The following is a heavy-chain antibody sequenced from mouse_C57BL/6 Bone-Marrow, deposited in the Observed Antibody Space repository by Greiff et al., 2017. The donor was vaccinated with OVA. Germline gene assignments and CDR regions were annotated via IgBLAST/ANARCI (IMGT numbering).Heavy chain of an antibody. V-gene: IGHV1-26*01. CDR3: ARGVYDYDLFAY. Sequence: EVQLQQSGPELVKPGASVKISCKASGYTFTDYYMNWVKQSHGKSLEWIGDINPNNGGTSYNQKFKGKATLTVDKSSSTAYMELRSLTSEDSAVYYCARGVYDYDLFAYWGQGTLVTVSA. CDR1: GYTFTDYY. D-gene: IGHD2-4*01. J-gene: IGHJ3*01. CDR2: INPNNGGT.